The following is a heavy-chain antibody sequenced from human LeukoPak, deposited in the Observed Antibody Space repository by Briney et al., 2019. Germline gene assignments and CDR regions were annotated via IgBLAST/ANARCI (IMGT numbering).Heavy chain of an antibody. V-gene: IGHV1-8*01. J-gene: IGHJ3*02. CDR1: GYTFTSYD. D-gene: IGHD3-22*01. CDR2: MNPNSGNT. CDR3: ARRGYYYDSSDTDAFDI. Sequence: ASVKVSCKASGYTFTSYDINWVRQATGQGLEWMGWMNPNSGNTGYAQKFQGRVTMTRNTSISTAYMELSSLRSEDTAVYYCARRGYYYDSSDTDAFDIWGQGTMVTVSS.